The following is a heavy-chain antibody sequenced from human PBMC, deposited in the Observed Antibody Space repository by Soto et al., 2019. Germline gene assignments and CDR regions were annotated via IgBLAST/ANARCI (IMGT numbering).Heavy chain of an antibody. CDR2: TYYRSKWYN. J-gene: IGHJ5*01. Sequence: QVQLQQSGPRLVKPSQTLSLTCVISGDSVSSNSAAWNWIRQSPSRGLEWLGRTYYRSKWYNEYAVAVKSRISINPATSKNQFSLQLNSVTPEDTALYYCARTSGWFDSWGQGTLVTVSS. V-gene: IGHV6-1*01. D-gene: IGHD2-2*01. CDR3: ARTSGWFDS. CDR1: GDSVSSNSAA.